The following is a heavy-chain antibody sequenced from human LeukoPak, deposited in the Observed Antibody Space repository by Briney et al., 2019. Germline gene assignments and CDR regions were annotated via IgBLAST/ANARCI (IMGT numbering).Heavy chain of an antibody. J-gene: IGHJ4*02. CDR2: ISWNSGSI. CDR1: GFTFDDYA. CDR3: AKDMASIAAAGGFFDY. D-gene: IGHD6-13*01. V-gene: IGHV3-9*01. Sequence: GGSLRLSCAASGFTFDDYAMHWVRQAPGKGLEWVSGISWNSGSIGYADSVEGRFTISRDNAKNSLYLQMNSLRAEDTALYYCAKDMASIAAAGGFFDYWGQGTLVTVSS.